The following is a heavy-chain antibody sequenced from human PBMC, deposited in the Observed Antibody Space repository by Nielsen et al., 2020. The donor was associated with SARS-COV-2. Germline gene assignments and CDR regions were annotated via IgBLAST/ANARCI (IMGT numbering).Heavy chain of an antibody. CDR2: ISSSGSTI. CDR1: GFTFSDYY. Sequence: GGSLRLSCAASGFTFSDYYMSWIRQAPGKGLEWVSYISSSGSTIYYADSVKGRFTISRDNAKSTLYLQMNSLRAEDTAVYYCAREQWLLRTDAFDIWGQGTMVTVSS. CDR3: AREQWLLRTDAFDI. V-gene: IGHV3-11*04. D-gene: IGHD3-22*01. J-gene: IGHJ3*02.